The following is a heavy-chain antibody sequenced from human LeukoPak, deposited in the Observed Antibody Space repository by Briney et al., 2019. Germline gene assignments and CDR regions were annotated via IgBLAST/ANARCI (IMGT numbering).Heavy chain of an antibody. J-gene: IGHJ4*02. CDR2: ISDSGDYT. CDR1: GFPFSSYG. V-gene: IGHV3-23*01. D-gene: IGHD2-8*01. CDR3: AKDTSIGKYCTNGVCSPFDY. Sequence: GGSLRLSCAASGFPFSSYGMHWVRQAPGQGLEWVSVISDSGDYTSYADSVRGRFTISRDNSRNTMYPQMISLRPEDTAGYYCAKDTSIGKYCTNGVCSPFDYWGQGTLVTVSS.